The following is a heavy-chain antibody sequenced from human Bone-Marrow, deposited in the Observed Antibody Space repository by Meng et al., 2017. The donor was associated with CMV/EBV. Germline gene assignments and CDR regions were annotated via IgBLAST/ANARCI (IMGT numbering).Heavy chain of an antibody. CDR1: GGSIGSSSYY. CDR3: ARAGYCSSTSCYSSYYYYGMDV. J-gene: IGHJ6*02. V-gene: IGHV4-39*07. D-gene: IGHD2-2*02. Sequence: SETLSLTCTVSGGSIGSSSYYWGWIRQPPGKGLEWIGSIYYTGSVVYNPSLKSRLTISVDTSKNQFSLKLSSVTAADTAVYYCARAGYCSSTSCYSSYYYYGMDVWGQGTTVTVSS. CDR2: IYYTGSV.